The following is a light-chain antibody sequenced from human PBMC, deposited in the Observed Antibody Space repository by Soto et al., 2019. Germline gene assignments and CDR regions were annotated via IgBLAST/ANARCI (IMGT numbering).Light chain of an antibody. V-gene: IGLV2-14*01. CDR1: SSDIGSYNY. J-gene: IGLJ2*01. CDR2: DVS. CDR3: SSYTSSSTLV. Sequence: QSALTQPASVSGSPGPSITLSCTGTSSDIGSYNYVSWCQQHPGKAPKLMIYDVSNRPSGVSNRFSGSKSGNTASLTISGLQAEDEADYYCSSYTSSSTLVFGGGTKLTVL.